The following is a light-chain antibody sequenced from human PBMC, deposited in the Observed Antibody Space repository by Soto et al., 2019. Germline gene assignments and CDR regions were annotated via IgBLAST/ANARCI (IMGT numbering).Light chain of an antibody. V-gene: IGKV3-15*01. CDR3: QQSHDWPVT. CDR2: AAS. CDR1: QSVSSR. J-gene: IGKJ4*01. Sequence: EIVMTQSPATLSVAPGEGATLSCMASQSVSSRLAWIQHKPGQAPRLLIYAASTRATGIPARFSGSGSGTDFTLTISSLQSEDFAVYYCQQSHDWPVTIGGGTKVEV.